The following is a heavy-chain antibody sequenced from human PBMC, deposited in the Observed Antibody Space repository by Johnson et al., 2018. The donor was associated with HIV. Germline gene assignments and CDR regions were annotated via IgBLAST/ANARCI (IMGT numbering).Heavy chain of an antibody. CDR2: ISYDGSNK. CDR1: GFTFSSYA. CDR3: AKSAPGYDSSGYRNAFDI. Sequence: QVQLVESGGGVVQPGRSLRLSCAASGFTFSSYAMHWVRQAPGKGLEWVAVISYDGSNKYYADSVKGRFTISRDNSKNTLYLQMNSLRAEDTAVYYCAKSAPGYDSSGYRNAFDIWGQGTMVTVSS. D-gene: IGHD3-22*01. J-gene: IGHJ3*02. V-gene: IGHV3-30*18.